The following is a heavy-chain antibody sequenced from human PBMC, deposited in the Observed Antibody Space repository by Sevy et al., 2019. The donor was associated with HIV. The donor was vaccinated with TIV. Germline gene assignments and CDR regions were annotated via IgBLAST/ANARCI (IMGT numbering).Heavy chain of an antibody. D-gene: IGHD5-18*01. CDR3: AKAYVDTAIVTGDY. CDR1: GFTFSSYG. J-gene: IGHJ4*02. CDR2: ISYDGSNK. V-gene: IGHV3-30*18. Sequence: GGSLRLSCAASGFTFSSYGMHWVRQAPGKGLEWVAVISYDGSNKYYADSVKGRFIISRDNSKNTVYLQMNSLRAEDTAVYYCAKAYVDTAIVTGDYWGQGTLVTVSS.